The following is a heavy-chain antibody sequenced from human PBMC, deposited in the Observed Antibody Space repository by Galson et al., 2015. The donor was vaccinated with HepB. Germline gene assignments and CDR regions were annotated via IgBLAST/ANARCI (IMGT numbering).Heavy chain of an antibody. V-gene: IGHV4-31*03. CDR1: GGSISSGGYY. CDR2: IYYSGST. CDR3: ARDGLAAGAFAM. Sequence: TLSLTCTVSGGSISSGGYYWSWIRQHPGKGLEWIGYIYYSGSTYYNPSLKSRVTISVDTSKNQFSLKLSSVTAADTAVYYCARDGLAAGAFAMWGQGTMVTVSS. D-gene: IGHD6-25*01. J-gene: IGHJ3*02.